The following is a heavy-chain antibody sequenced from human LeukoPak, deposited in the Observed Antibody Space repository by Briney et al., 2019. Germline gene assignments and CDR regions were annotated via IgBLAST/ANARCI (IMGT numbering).Heavy chain of an antibody. V-gene: IGHV3-7*01. Sequence: GGSLRLSCAASGFTLSNYWMSWVRQAPGKGLEWVANIKQDGSEKNYVDSVKGRFTISRDNADNSLYLQMNSLRAEDTAVYYCARHEMDYDDYHFDYWGQGILVTVSS. D-gene: IGHD4-17*01. J-gene: IGHJ4*02. CDR2: IKQDGSEK. CDR3: ARHEMDYDDYHFDY. CDR1: GFTLSNYW.